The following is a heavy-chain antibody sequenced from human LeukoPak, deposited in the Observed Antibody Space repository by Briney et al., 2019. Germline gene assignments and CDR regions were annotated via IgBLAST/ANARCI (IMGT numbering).Heavy chain of an antibody. J-gene: IGHJ4*02. CDR2: IYSGGYNT. CDR1: GFTVSSNY. D-gene: IGHD5-12*01. V-gene: IGHV3-53*01. CDR3: AREAVGYSGYDH. Sequence: GGSLRLSCAASGFTVSSNYMSWVRQAPGKGLEWVSVIYSGGYNTYYADSVKGRFTMSRHNSKNTLYLQMNSLRADDTAVYYCAREAVGYSGYDHWGQGTLVTVSS.